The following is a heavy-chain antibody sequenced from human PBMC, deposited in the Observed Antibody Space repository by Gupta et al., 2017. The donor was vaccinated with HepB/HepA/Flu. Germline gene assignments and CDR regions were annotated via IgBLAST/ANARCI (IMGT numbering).Heavy chain of an antibody. CDR2: IYYSGST. V-gene: IGHV4-39*01. D-gene: IGHD6-19*01. CDR1: GGSISSSSYY. J-gene: IGHJ3*02. CDR3: ARHEAVAGPRPYDAFDI. Sequence: QLQLQESGPGLVKPSETLSLTCTVSGGSISSSSYYWGWIRQPPGKGLEWIGSIYYSGSTYYNPSLKSRVTISVDTSKNQFSLKLSSVTAADTAVYYCARHEAVAGPRPYDAFDIWGQGTMVTVSS.